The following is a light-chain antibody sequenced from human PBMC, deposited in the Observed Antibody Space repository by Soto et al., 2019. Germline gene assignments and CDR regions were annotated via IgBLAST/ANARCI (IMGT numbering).Light chain of an antibody. Sequence: EKVMTQSPATLSVSPGERATLSCRASQSVGSNLAWYQQKPGQAPSLLIYGASTRATGTPARFSGSGSGTEFTLTISSLQSEDFAVYYCQQYIRWPLTFGGGTKVDI. CDR3: QQYIRWPLT. CDR2: GAS. V-gene: IGKV3-15*01. J-gene: IGKJ4*01. CDR1: QSVGSN.